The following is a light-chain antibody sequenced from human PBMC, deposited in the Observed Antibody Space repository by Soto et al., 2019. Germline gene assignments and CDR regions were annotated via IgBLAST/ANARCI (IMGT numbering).Light chain of an antibody. CDR3: QHYGTSAL. Sequence: EIVLTQSPGTLSLSPGERATLSCRASESVSTSCLAWYQQKPGQAPRLLIYGASGRATGIPDRFSVSASGTDFTLTISRLEPEDFAVYYCQHYGTSALFGPGTKVDIK. CDR1: ESVSTSC. J-gene: IGKJ3*01. CDR2: GAS. V-gene: IGKV3-20*01.